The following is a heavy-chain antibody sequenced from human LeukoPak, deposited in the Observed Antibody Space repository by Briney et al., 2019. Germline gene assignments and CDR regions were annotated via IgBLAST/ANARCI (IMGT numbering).Heavy chain of an antibody. J-gene: IGHJ4*02. CDR1: GGTFSGYY. CDR3: ARAARLRDYGSESSHSPGYGF. CDR2: INHSGSS. V-gene: IGHV4-34*01. D-gene: IGHD3-10*01. Sequence: SETLSLTCAVYGGTFSGYYWTWFRQSPGKGLEWIGEINHSGSSNYNPSLKSRVTISVDTSENQFSLKLSSVTAADTAVYYCARAARLRDYGSESSHSPGYGFWGQGTLVTVSS.